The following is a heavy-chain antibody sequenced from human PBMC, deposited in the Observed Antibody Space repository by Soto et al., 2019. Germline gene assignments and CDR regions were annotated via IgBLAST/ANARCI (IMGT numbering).Heavy chain of an antibody. CDR3: AREDGYCSSTSCYEGGDYYYYYGMDV. CDR1: GGTFSIYA. J-gene: IGHJ6*02. D-gene: IGHD2-2*01. CDR2: IIPIFGTA. Sequence: SVKVSCKASGGTFSIYAISCVLQSPLQWLEWMGGIIPIFGTANYAQKFQGRVTITADESTSTAYMELSSLRSEDTAVYYCAREDGYCSSTSCYEGGDYYYYYGMDVWGQGTTVTVSS. V-gene: IGHV1-69*13.